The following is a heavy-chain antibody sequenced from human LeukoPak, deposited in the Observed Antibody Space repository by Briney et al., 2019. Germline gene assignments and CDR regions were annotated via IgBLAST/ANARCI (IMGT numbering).Heavy chain of an antibody. CDR3: ARHVEGTTRDT. V-gene: IGHV4-39*01. J-gene: IGHJ3*02. CDR1: DGSISSRNYY. Sequence: IPSETLSLTCIVSDGSISSRNYYWGWIRQPPGKGLEWIASFSFTVGTNCKPSLKSRVTISVDTSKNQFSLNLRSVTAADTAVYYCARHVEGTTRDTWGQGTMVTVSS. D-gene: IGHD5-12*01. CDR2: FSFTVGT.